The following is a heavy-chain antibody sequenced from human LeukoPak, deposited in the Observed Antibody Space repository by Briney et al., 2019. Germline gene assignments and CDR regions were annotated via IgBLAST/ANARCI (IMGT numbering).Heavy chain of an antibody. J-gene: IGHJ6*03. CDR2: IIPLFGTL. Sequence: GASVKVSCKPSGGTFSSHTISWVRQAPGQGPEWMGGIIPLFGTLQYAQKFQGRVTITADDSMTTAHMELSSLRSEDTAVYYCARADPGRSSDDYYYYCYMDVWGKGTTVTVSS. CDR3: ARADPGRSSDDYYYYCYMDV. CDR1: GGTFSSHT. D-gene: IGHD1-26*01. V-gene: IGHV1-69*13.